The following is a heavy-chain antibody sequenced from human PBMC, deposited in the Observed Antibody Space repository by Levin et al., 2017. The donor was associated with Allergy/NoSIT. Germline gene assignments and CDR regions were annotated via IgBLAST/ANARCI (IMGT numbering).Heavy chain of an antibody. CDR1: GFTFSSYS. Sequence: GESLKISCAASGFTFSSYSMNWVRQAPGKGLEWVSSISSSSSYIYYADSVKGRFTISRDNAKNSLYLQMNSLRAEDTAVYYCARLWSSGWLFDYWGQGTLVTVSS. D-gene: IGHD6-19*01. CDR2: ISSSSSYI. J-gene: IGHJ4*02. CDR3: ARLWSSGWLFDY. V-gene: IGHV3-21*01.